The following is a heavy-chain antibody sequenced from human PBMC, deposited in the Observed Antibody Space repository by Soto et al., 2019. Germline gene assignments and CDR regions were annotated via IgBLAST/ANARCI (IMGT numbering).Heavy chain of an antibody. CDR3: ARWGVGYYYGSGSSAIGDP. D-gene: IGHD3-10*01. J-gene: IGHJ5*02. CDR1: GGSISSSSYY. Sequence: QLQLQESGPGLVKPSETLSLTCTVSGGSISSSSYYWGWIRQPPGKGLEWIGSIYYSGSTYYNPSLKSRVTISVDTSKNQFSLKLSSVTAADTAAYYCARWGVGYYYGSGSSAIGDPWGQGTLVTVSS. CDR2: IYYSGST. V-gene: IGHV4-39*01.